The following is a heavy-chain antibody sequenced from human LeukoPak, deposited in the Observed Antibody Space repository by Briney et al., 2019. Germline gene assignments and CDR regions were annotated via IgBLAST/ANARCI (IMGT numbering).Heavy chain of an antibody. CDR1: GGPITTYY. Sequence: PSDTLSLPCTVSGGPITTYYWSWIRQHPGKGLEWIGYISSIGGTNYNPSLKSRITISLDTSKNQFSLTVASVTTADTAVYYCARGADFDYRKVYYFDYWGQGALVSVSS. J-gene: IGHJ4*02. V-gene: IGHV4-59*07. CDR2: ISSIGGT. CDR3: ARGADFDYRKVYYFDY. D-gene: IGHD3-9*01.